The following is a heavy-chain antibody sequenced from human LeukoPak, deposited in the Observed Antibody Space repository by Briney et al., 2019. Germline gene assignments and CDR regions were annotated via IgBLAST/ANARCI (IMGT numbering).Heavy chain of an antibody. J-gene: IGHJ6*02. CDR3: ARQKYCSGGSCSDYYGMDV. V-gene: IGHV5-51*01. CDR2: IHPVDSGI. Sequence: GESLKISCKGSGYNFNTYWVAWVRQMPGKGLEWMGIIHPVDSGIRYSPSFQGQVTISADKSISTAYLQWSSLKASDTAMYYCARQKYCSGGSCSDYYGMDVWGQGTTVTASS. D-gene: IGHD2-15*01. CDR1: GYNFNTYW.